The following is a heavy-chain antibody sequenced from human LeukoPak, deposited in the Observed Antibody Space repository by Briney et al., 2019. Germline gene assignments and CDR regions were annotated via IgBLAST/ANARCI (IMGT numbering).Heavy chain of an antibody. D-gene: IGHD3-10*01. Sequence: GRSLRLSCAASGFTFDDYAMHWVRQAPGKGLEWVSGISWNSGSIGYADSVKGRFTISRDNAKNSLYLQMNSLRAEDTALYYCAKGRGYYGSGIGYWGQGTLVTVSS. CDR2: ISWNSGSI. V-gene: IGHV3-9*01. J-gene: IGHJ4*02. CDR1: GFTFDDYA. CDR3: AKGRGYYGSGIGY.